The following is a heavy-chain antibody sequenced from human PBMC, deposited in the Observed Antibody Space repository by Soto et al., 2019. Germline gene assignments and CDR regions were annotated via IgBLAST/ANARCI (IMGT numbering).Heavy chain of an antibody. CDR2: IYHTGVT. CDR1: GGSISSSSYY. D-gene: IGHD2-2*01. CDR3: ARTARVPDF. Sequence: SETLSLTCTVSGGSISSSSYYWGWIRQPPGKGLEWIGSIYHTGVTNSNPSLRGRLSISIDTAKNQFSLKLSSVTSADTAIYYCARTARVPDFWGPGILVTVSS. J-gene: IGHJ4*02. V-gene: IGHV4-39*07.